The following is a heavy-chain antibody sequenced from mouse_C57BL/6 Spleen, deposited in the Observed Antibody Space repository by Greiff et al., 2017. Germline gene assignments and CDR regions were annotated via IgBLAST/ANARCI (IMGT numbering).Heavy chain of an antibody. CDR3: ARSSSPDY. CDR1: GYTFTSYW. Sequence: VQLQQPGAELVKPGASVKLSCKASGYTFTSYWMQWVKQRPGQGLEWIGEIDPSDSYTNYNQKFKGKATLTVDTSSSTAYMQLSSLTSEESAVYYCARSSSPDYWGQGTTLTVSS. J-gene: IGHJ2*01. D-gene: IGHD1-1*01. CDR2: IDPSDSYT. V-gene: IGHV1-50*01.